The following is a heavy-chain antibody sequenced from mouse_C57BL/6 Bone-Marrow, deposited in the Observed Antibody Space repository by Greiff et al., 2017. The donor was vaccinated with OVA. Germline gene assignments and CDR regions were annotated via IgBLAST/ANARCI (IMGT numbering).Heavy chain of an antibody. V-gene: IGHV14-1*01. CDR1: GFNIKDYY. CDR3: TVLYYYLYFDY. Sequence: VQLQQSGAELVRPGASVKLSCTASGFNIKDYYMHWVQQRPEQGLEWIGRIDPEDGDTEYAPKFQGKATMTADTSSNTAYLQLSSLTSEDAAVYYCTVLYYYLYFDYWGQGTTLTVSS. D-gene: IGHD1-1*01. CDR2: IDPEDGDT. J-gene: IGHJ2*01.